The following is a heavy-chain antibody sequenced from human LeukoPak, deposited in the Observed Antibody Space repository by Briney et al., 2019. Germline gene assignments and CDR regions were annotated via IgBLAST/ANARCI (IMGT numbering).Heavy chain of an antibody. CDR3: ARSSGDCSSTSCYGKDYYYYYMDV. D-gene: IGHD2-2*01. CDR1: GYTFTGYY. J-gene: IGHJ6*03. Sequence: ASVKVSCKASGYTFTGYYMHWVRQAPGQGLEWMGWINPNSGGTNYAQKFQGRVTMTRDTSISTAYMELSRLRSDDTVVYYCARSSGDCSSTSCYGKDYYYYYMDVWGKGTTVTVSS. V-gene: IGHV1-2*02. CDR2: INPNSGGT.